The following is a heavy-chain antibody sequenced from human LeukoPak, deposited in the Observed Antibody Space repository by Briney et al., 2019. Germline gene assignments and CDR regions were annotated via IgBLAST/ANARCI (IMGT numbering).Heavy chain of an antibody. CDR3: AKIGYYFDSSSSLARENAFDF. CDR2: ISSSSSAK. V-gene: IGHV3-48*01. D-gene: IGHD3-22*01. Sequence: GGSLRLSCAASGFTFSSDAMNWVRQAPGKGLEWVAFISSSSSAKYYAGSVKGRFTISRDNAKNSLYLQMNSLRAGDTAVYYCAKIGYYFDSSSSLARENAFDFWGQGTMVTVSS. J-gene: IGHJ3*01. CDR1: GFTFSSDA.